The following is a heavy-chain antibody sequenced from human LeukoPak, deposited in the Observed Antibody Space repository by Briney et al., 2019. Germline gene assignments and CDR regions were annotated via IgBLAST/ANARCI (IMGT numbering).Heavy chain of an antibody. D-gene: IGHD1-7*01. J-gene: IGHJ4*02. CDR2: ISSSSSYI. Sequence: GGSLRLSCAASGFTFSSYSMNWVRQAPGEGLEWVSSISSSSSYIYYADSVEGRFTISRDNAKNSLYLQMNSLRAEDTAVYYCARGGYNWNWTAGDYWGQGTLVTVSS. CDR3: ARGGYNWNWTAGDY. CDR1: GFTFSSYS. V-gene: IGHV3-21*01.